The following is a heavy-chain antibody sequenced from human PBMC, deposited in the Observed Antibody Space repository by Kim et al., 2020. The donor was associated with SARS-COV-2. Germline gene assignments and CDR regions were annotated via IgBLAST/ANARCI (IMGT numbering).Heavy chain of an antibody. CDR1: GGSISSSSYY. CDR3: VYSYGLHPLV. D-gene: IGHD5-18*01. V-gene: IGHV4-39*01. J-gene: IGHJ4*02. CDR2: IYYSGST. Sequence: SETLSLTCTVSGGSISSSSYYWGWIRQPPGKGLEWIGSIYYSGSTYYNPSLKSRVTISEDTSKNQFSLKLSSVTAADTGVYYCVYSYGLHPLVWGQGTLVTVSS.